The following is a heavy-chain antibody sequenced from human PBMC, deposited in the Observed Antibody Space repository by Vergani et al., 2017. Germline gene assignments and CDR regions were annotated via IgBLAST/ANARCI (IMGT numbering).Heavy chain of an antibody. Sequence: VQLVESGGGLVKPGGSLRLSCAASGVSFSDHYMTWIRQAPGKGLEWVSGINWNSDSIAYADSVKGRFTISRDNAKNSLYLQMNSLRAEDTALYYCVKDIAASGNYWYFDLWGRGTLVTVSS. J-gene: IGHJ2*01. V-gene: IGHV3-9*01. CDR2: INWNSDSI. D-gene: IGHD6-13*01. CDR3: VKDIAASGNYWYFDL. CDR1: GVSFSDHY.